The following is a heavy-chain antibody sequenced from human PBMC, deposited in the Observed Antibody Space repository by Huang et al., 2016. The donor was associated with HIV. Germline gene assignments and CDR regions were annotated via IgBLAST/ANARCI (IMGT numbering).Heavy chain of an antibody. CDR3: ARHMDCSSSSCLAGGHERGPFDM. Sequence: QLQLQESGPGLVKPSETLSLTCSVSGGSISSSSYYWGGIRQPPGKGLDWFGSIYYRGSTFYTPSLKSRVTISGDTSKNQFSLRLSSVTAADTSVYYCARHMDCSSSSCLAGGHERGPFDMWGQGTMVTVSS. CDR2: IYYRGST. D-gene: IGHD2-2*01. V-gene: IGHV4-39*01. CDR1: GGSISSSSYY. J-gene: IGHJ3*02.